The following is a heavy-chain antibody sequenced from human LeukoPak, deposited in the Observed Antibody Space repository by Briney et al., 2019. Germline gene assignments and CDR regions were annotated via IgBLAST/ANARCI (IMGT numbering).Heavy chain of an antibody. D-gene: IGHD2-15*01. Sequence: SVTVSFKASGGTFSSYAISWVRQAPGQGLEWMGGIIPIFGTANYAQKFQGRVTITADESTSTAYMELSSLRSEDTAVYYCARRKSYCSGGSCYNWFDPWGQGTLVTVSS. CDR3: ARRKSYCSGGSCYNWFDP. CDR1: GGTFSSYA. CDR2: IIPIFGTA. V-gene: IGHV1-69*13. J-gene: IGHJ5*02.